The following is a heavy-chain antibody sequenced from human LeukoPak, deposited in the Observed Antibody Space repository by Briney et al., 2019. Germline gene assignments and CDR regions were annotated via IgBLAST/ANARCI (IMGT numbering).Heavy chain of an antibody. V-gene: IGHV1-69*06. CDR3: ARTRSGGSPDY. Sequence: VASVKVSCTASGGTFSSYAISWVRQAPGQGLEWMGGIIPIFGTANYAQKFQGRVTITADKSTSTAYMELSSLRSEDTAVYYCARTRSGGSPDYWGQGTLVTVSS. D-gene: IGHD2-15*01. J-gene: IGHJ4*02. CDR1: GGTFSSYA. CDR2: IIPIFGTA.